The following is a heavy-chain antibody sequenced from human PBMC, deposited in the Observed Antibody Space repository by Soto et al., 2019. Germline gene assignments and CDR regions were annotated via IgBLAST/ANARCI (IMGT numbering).Heavy chain of an antibody. D-gene: IGHD3-10*02. J-gene: IGHJ6*04. V-gene: IGHV1-69*13. CDR2: IIPIFGTA. CDR1: GGTFSSYA. Sequence: SVKVSCKASGGTFSSYAISWVRQAPGQGLEWMGGIIPIFGTANYAQKFQGRVTITADESTSTAYMELSSLRSEDTAVYYCACDCCIVCSGILCSRCGMDFLGTGTMGTVSS. CDR3: ACDCCIVCSGILCSRCGMDF.